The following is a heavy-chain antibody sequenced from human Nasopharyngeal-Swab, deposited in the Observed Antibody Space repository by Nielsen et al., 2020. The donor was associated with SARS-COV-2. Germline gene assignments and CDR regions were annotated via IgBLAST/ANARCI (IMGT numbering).Heavy chain of an antibody. J-gene: IGHJ6*02. CDR2: IWYDGSNK. Sequence: VRQAPGKGLEWVAVIWYDGSNKYYADSVKGRFTISRDNSKNTLYLQMNSLRAEDTAVYYCARDGWYDILTGYLALYYYYYGMDVWGQGTTVTVSS. V-gene: IGHV3-33*01. CDR3: ARDGWYDILTGYLALYYYYYGMDV. D-gene: IGHD3-9*01.